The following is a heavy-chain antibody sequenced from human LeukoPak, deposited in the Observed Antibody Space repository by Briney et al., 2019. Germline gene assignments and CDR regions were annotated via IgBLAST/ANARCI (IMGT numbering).Heavy chain of an antibody. CDR1: GGSISSGDYY. D-gene: IGHD1-26*01. CDR3: ARGIVGEPNWFDP. CDR2: IYYSRST. Sequence: SETLSLTCTVSGGSISSGDYYWSWIRQPPGKGLEWIGYIYYSRSTYYNPSLKSRVTISVDTSKNQFSLKLNSVTAADTAVYYCARGIVGEPNWFDPWGQGTLVTVSS. J-gene: IGHJ5*02. V-gene: IGHV4-30-4*01.